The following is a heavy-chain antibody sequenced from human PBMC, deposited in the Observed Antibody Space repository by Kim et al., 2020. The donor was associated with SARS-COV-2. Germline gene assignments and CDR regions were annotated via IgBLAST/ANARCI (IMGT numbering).Heavy chain of an antibody. V-gene: IGHV6-1*01. CDR3: ARYWMVRGVTNPPFDP. Sequence: SQTLSLTCAISGDSVSSNSAAWNWIRQSPSRGLEWLGRTYYRSIWYNDYAVSVKSRITINPDTSKNQFSLQLNSVTPEDTAVYYCARYWMVRGVTNPPFDPWGQGTLVTVSS. D-gene: IGHD3-10*01. CDR1: GDSVSSNSAA. J-gene: IGHJ5*02. CDR2: TYYRSIWYN.